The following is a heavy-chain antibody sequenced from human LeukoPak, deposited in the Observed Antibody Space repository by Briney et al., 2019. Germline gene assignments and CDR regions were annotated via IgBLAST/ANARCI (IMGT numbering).Heavy chain of an antibody. J-gene: IGHJ5*02. D-gene: IGHD2-2*01. CDR1: GGSISSGSYY. Sequence: SQTLSLTCTVSGGSISSGSYYWSWIRQPAGKGLEWIGRIYTSGSTNYNPSLKSRVTISVDTSKNQFSLKLSSVTAADTAVYYCAREGKDIVVVPAATNWFDPWGQGTLVTVSS. CDR2: IYTSGST. CDR3: AREGKDIVVVPAATNWFDP. V-gene: IGHV4-61*02.